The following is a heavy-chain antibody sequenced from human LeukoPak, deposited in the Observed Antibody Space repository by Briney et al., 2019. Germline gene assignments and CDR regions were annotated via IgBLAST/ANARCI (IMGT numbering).Heavy chain of an antibody. D-gene: IGHD6-19*01. CDR3: SLYSSGWYDVY. V-gene: IGHV1-46*01. J-gene: IGHJ4*02. CDR1: GYTFTSYY. Sequence: ASVKVSCKASGYTFTSYYMHWVRQAPGQGLEWMGIINPSGGSTSYAQKFQGRVTMTRDTSTSIVYMELSSLRSEDTAVYYCSLYSSGWYDVYWGQGTLVTVSS. CDR2: INPSGGST.